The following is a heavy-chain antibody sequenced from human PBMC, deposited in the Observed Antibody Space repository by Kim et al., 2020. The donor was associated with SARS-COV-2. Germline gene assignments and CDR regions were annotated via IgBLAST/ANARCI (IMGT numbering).Heavy chain of an antibody. CDR1: GFTFSTYW. V-gene: IGHV3-7*03. Sequence: GGSLRLSCAASGFTFSTYWMSWVRQAPGKGLEWVANIKPDGIVKYYVDSVKGRFTISRDNTQNSFYLQMNSLRVEDPAVYYCATERGSSGENWFDSWGQG. J-gene: IGHJ5*02. D-gene: IGHD6-6*01. CDR2: IKPDGIVK. CDR3: ATERGSSGENWFDS.